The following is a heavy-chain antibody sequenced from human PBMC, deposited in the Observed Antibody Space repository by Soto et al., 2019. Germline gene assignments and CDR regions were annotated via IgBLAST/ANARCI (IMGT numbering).Heavy chain of an antibody. V-gene: IGHV3-23*01. Sequence: EVQLLESGGGLVQPGGSLRLSCAASGFTFSTNAMTWVRQTPGKGPEWVSRIGDSEGETTHYADSVKGRFTISRDNAKNTLYLQMNSLRVEDTAIYYCAKGYCGGGRCYDLDNWFDSWGQGTRVTVSS. D-gene: IGHD2-15*01. J-gene: IGHJ5*01. CDR1: GFTFSTNA. CDR2: IGDSEGETT. CDR3: AKGYCGGGRCYDLDNWFDS.